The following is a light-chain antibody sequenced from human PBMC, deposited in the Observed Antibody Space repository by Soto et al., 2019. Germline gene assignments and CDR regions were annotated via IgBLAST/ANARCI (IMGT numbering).Light chain of an antibody. CDR3: AAWDDSLNGYVV. V-gene: IGLV1-44*01. CDR1: SSKIGTHT. Sequence: QSVLTQPPSASGTPGQRVTISCSGSSSKIGTHTVNWYQQLPGTAPKLLIYDNNQRPSGVPDRFSGSKSGTSASLAISGLQSEDEAEYYCAAWDDSLNGYVVFGGGTKLTVL. CDR2: DNN. J-gene: IGLJ2*01.